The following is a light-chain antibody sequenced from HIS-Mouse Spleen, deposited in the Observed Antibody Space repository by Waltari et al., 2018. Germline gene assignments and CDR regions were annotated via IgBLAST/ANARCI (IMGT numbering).Light chain of an antibody. V-gene: IGKV3-20*01. CDR2: GAS. J-gene: IGKJ4*01. CDR1: QSVSSSY. Sequence: EIVLTQSPGTLSLSPGERATLSCRASQSVSSSYLAWYQQKPGQAPRLLIYGASSRATGIPERFSGSGSGTDFTLTISRLEPEDFAVYYCQQYGSSSALTFGGGTKVEIK. CDR3: QQYGSSSALT.